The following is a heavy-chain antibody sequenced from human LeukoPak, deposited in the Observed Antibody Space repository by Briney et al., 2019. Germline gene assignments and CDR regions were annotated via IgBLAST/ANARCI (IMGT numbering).Heavy chain of an antibody. Sequence: SETLSLTCTVSGGSISSSSYYWGWIRQPPGKGLEWIGSIYYSGSTYYNPSLKSRVTISVDTSKNQFSLKLSSVTAADTAAYYCARVYSSGWYPFDYWGQGTLVTVSS. D-gene: IGHD6-19*01. V-gene: IGHV4-39*01. CDR3: ARVYSSGWYPFDY. CDR1: GGSISSSSYY. CDR2: IYYSGST. J-gene: IGHJ4*02.